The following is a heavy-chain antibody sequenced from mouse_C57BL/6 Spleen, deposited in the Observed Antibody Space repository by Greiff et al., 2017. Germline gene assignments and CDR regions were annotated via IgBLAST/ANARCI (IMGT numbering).Heavy chain of an antibody. J-gene: IGHJ4*01. V-gene: IGHV2-9-1*01. CDR1: GFSLTSYA. CDR3: ARKPIYYYGSSCVGAMDY. CDR2: IWTGGGT. D-gene: IGHD1-1*01. Sequence: QVTLKESGPGLVAPSQSLSITCTVSGFSLTSYAISWVRQPPGKGLEWLGVIWTGGGTNYNSALKSRLSISKDNSKSQVFLKMNSLQTDDTARDYCARKPIYYYGSSCVGAMDYWGQGTSVTVSS.